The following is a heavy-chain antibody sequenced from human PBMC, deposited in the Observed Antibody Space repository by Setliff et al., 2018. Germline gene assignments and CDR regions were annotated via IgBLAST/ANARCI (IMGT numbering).Heavy chain of an antibody. J-gene: IGHJ6*03. V-gene: IGHV4-39*01. CDR1: GGSISSSSYY. D-gene: IGHD3-3*01. CDR3: ARHVVQYDFWSGYYGDYYYYMDV. Sequence: SETLSLTCTVSGGSISSSSYYWGWTRQPPGKGLEWIGSIYYSGSTYYNPSLKSRVTISVDTSKNQFSLKLNSVTAADTAVYYCARHVVQYDFWSGYYGDYYYYMDVWGKGTTVTVSS. CDR2: IYYSGST.